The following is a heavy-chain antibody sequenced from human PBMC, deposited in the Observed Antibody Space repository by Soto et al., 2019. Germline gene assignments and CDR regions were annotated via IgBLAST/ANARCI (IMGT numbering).Heavy chain of an antibody. D-gene: IGHD2-21*02. J-gene: IGHJ5*02. Sequence: QVQLQESGPGLVKPSQTLSLTCTVSGGSLKSGGYYWSWIRQHPGRGLEWIGYIYYTGRTYYNPSPWSRVPXSXAXXRNQFSLKLSSVTAADTAVYYCARAVTRNHNCFDLWGHGTLVTVSS. CDR1: GGSLKSGGYY. CDR2: IYYTGRT. CDR3: ARAVTRNHNCFDL. V-gene: IGHV4-31*02.